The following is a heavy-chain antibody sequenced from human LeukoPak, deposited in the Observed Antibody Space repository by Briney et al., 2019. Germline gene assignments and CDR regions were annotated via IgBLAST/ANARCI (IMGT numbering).Heavy chain of an antibody. J-gene: IGHJ4*02. D-gene: IGHD2-21*02. CDR2: ISYDGSNK. V-gene: IGHV3-30*18. Sequence: GGSLRLSCAASGFTFSSYGMHWVRQAPGKGLEWVAVISYDGSNKYYADSVKGRFTISRDNSKNMLYLQMNSLRAEDTAVYYCAKEMTFDYWGQGTLVTVSS. CDR1: GFTFSSYG. CDR3: AKEMTFDY.